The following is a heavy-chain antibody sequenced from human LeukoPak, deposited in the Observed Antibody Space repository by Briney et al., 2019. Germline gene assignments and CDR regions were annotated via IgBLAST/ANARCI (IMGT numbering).Heavy chain of an antibody. CDR3: AKRALTGNYYFDY. Sequence: GGSLRLSCAASGFTFSSYAMSWVRQAPGKGPEWVSSFGTSGGTYYADSVRGRFTISRDNSKNTLFLQMNSLRADDTALYYCAKRALTGNYYFDYWGQGTLVTVSS. CDR2: FGTSGGT. V-gene: IGHV3-23*01. J-gene: IGHJ4*02. CDR1: GFTFSSYA.